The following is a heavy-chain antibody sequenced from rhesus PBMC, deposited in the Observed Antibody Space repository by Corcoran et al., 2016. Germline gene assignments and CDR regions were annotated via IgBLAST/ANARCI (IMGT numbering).Heavy chain of an antibody. J-gene: IGHJ4*01. CDR3: ARGGYSGPRYLDY. Sequence: QVQLQESGPGLLKPSETLSLTCAVSGGSISGGYCWGWIRQPPGKGLVCIGSIYSRSGNHNYNPHPKGRVTISTDRSKNQLSLKLSAVTAADTAVYYCARGGYSGPRYLDYWGQGVLVTVSS. V-gene: IGHV4S7*01. CDR1: GGSISGGYC. CDR2: IYSRSGNH. D-gene: IGHD5-42*01.